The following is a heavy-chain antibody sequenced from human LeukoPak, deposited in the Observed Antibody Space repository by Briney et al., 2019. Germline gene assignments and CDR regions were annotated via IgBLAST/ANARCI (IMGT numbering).Heavy chain of an antibody. CDR2: IYYSGST. CDR1: GGSISSYY. J-gene: IGHJ3*02. D-gene: IGHD6-19*01. CDR3: ARGGSSGWTAHDAFDI. Sequence: PSETLSLTCTVSGGSISSYYWSWIRQPPGKGLEWIGYIYYSGSTNYNPSLKSRVTISVDTSKNQFSLKLSSVTAADTAVYYCARGGSSGWTAHDAFDIWGQGTMVTVSS. V-gene: IGHV4-59*12.